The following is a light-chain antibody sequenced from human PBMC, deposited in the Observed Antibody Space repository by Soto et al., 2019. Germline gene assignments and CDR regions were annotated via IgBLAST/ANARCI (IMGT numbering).Light chain of an antibody. Sequence: IVSTQSPGTLSLSPGERATLSCRASQSVSRYLAWYQQKPGQAPRLLIYGASSRATGIPARFSGSGSGTDFTLTISRLEPEDFAVYYCQQYGSSGTFGQGTKVDIK. V-gene: IGKV3-20*01. J-gene: IGKJ1*01. CDR1: QSVSRY. CDR2: GAS. CDR3: QQYGSSGT.